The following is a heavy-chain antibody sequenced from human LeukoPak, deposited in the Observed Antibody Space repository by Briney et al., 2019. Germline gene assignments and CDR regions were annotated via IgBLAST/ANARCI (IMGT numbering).Heavy chain of an antibody. CDR2: INSDGSST. CDR1: GFTFSSYW. D-gene: IGHD6-6*01. V-gene: IGHV3-74*01. J-gene: IGHJ4*02. Sequence: GESLRLSCAAAGFTFSSYWMHWVRQAPGKGLVWVSRINSDGSSTSYADSVKGRFTISRDNAKNTLYLQMNSLRAEDTAVYYCARSYSSYDFDYWGQGTLVTVSS. CDR3: ARSYSSYDFDY.